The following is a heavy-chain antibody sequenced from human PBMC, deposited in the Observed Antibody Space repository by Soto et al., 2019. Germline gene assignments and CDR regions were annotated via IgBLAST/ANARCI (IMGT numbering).Heavy chain of an antibody. CDR3: ASANYYVWGSYRYAYADY. CDR2: IYYSGST. J-gene: IGHJ4*02. D-gene: IGHD3-16*02. CDR1: GGSISSGGYY. Sequence: SETLSLTCTVSGGSISSGGYYWSWIRQHPGKGLEWIGYIYYSGSTCYNPSLKSRVTISVDTSKNQFSLKLSSVTAADTAVYYCASANYYVWGSYRYAYADYWGQGTLVTVSS. V-gene: IGHV4-31*03.